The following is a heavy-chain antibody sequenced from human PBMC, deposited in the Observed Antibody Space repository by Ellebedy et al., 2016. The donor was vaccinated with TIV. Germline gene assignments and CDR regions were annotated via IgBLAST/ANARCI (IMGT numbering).Heavy chain of an antibody. D-gene: IGHD3-10*01. CDR1: GGSISSSSYY. CDR3: ARDGILWFGALDY. Sequence: LSLTCTVSGGSISSSSYYWGWIRQPPGKGLEWVSYISSSGSTIYYADSVKGRFTISRDNAKNTLYLQMSSLRSEDTAVYYCARDGILWFGALDYWGQGTLVTVSS. CDR2: ISSSGSTI. V-gene: IGHV3-11*04. J-gene: IGHJ4*02.